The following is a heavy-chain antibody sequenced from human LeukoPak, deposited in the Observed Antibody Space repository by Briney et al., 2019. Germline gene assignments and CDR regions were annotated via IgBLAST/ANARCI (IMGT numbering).Heavy chain of an antibody. CDR3: AKEGGDRTFDY. CDR2: IRYDGGDT. CDR1: GFNFGYYA. J-gene: IGHJ4*02. V-gene: IGHV3-30*02. Sequence: GGSLRLSCAASGFNFGYYAMHWVRQAPGKGLDWVAFIRYDGGDTYYADSVRGRFTVSRDNSKNTLYLQMNSPTAEDTALYYCAKEGGDRTFDYWGQGTLVPVSS. D-gene: IGHD4-17*01.